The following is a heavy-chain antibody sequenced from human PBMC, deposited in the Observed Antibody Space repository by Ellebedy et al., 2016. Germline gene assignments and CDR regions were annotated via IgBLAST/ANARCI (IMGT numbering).Heavy chain of an antibody. CDR1: GGSISSGGYY. CDR3: ARARSGYDQAHHFDY. D-gene: IGHD5-12*01. Sequence: SETLSLTCTVSGGSISSGGYYWSWIRQHPGTGLERIGYIYYSGSTYYNPSLKSRVTISVDTSKNQFSLKVSSVTAADTAVYHWARARSGYDQAHHFDYWGQGTLVTVSS. CDR2: IYYSGST. J-gene: IGHJ4*02. V-gene: IGHV4-31*03.